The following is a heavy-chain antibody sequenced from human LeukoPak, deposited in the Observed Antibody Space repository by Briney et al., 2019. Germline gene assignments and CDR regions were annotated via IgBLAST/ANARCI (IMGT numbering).Heavy chain of an antibody. CDR3: AKGNGYSYGRYYFDY. Sequence: GGSLRLSCAASGFTFSSHSMNWVRQAPGRGLEWVSSISPSGNYIYYADSVEGRFTISRDNAKNSLYLQMNSLRAEDTAVYYCAKGNGYSYGRYYFDYWGQGTLVTVSS. D-gene: IGHD5-18*01. V-gene: IGHV3-21*04. CDR2: ISPSGNYI. CDR1: GFTFSSHS. J-gene: IGHJ4*02.